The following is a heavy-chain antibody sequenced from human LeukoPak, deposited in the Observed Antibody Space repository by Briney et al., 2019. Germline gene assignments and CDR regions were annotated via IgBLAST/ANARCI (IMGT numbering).Heavy chain of an antibody. CDR2: ISAYNGNT. Sequence: GASVKVSCKASGYTFTSYGISWVRQAPGQGLEWMGWISAYNGNTNYAQKLQGRVTMTTDTSTSTAYMELRSLRSDDTAVYYCARVGYYSSGSYYISRWFDPWGQGTLVTVSS. V-gene: IGHV1-18*01. D-gene: IGHD3-10*01. J-gene: IGHJ5*02. CDR3: ARVGYYSSGSYYISRWFDP. CDR1: GYTFTSYG.